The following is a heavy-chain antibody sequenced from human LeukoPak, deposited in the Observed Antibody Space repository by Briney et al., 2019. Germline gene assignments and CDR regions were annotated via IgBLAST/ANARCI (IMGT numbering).Heavy chain of an antibody. D-gene: IGHD3-3*01. CDR2: IDTSGSA. CDR3: ARERARIVGVIINYYYYMDA. J-gene: IGHJ6*03. Sequence: PSETLSLTCTVSGVSITSGIYYWSGIRQPAGKRLELIARIDTSGSANYNPSLKSLVTISIDTSKNQFSLKLSSVNAAARAVYYCARERARIVGVIINYYYYMDAWGKGTTVTVYS. CDR1: GVSITSGIYY. V-gene: IGHV4-61*02.